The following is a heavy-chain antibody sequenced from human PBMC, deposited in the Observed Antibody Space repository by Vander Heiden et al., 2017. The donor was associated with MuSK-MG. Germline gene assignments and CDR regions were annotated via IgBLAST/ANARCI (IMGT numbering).Heavy chain of an antibody. CDR1: GFTFSSYR. CDR2: ISSSSSYI. J-gene: IGHJ3*02. Sequence: EVQLVESGGGLVKPGGSLRLSCAASGFTFSSYRMNWVRQAPGKGLEWVSSISSSSSYIYYADAGKCRFTISRDNAKNALYLQMTRMGAEATAVYYFAKEDGDDVGGAFDIWGQGTMVTVYS. D-gene: IGHD4-17*01. V-gene: IGHV3-21*01. CDR3: AKEDGDDVGGAFDI.